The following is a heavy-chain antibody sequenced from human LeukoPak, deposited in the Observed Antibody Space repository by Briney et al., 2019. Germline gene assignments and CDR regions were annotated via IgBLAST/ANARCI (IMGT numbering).Heavy chain of an antibody. CDR2: INHSGST. V-gene: IGHV4-34*01. CDR3: ARSTSLHLWKRVDY. J-gene: IGHJ4*02. D-gene: IGHD3-16*02. Sequence: PSETLSLTCVVYGGSFSGYFWSWIRQPPGKGLEWIGEINHSGSTKYNPSLKSRVTISVDMSKNQFSLKLSSVTAADTAVYYCARSTSLHLWKRVDYWGQGTLVTVSS. CDR1: GGSFSGYF.